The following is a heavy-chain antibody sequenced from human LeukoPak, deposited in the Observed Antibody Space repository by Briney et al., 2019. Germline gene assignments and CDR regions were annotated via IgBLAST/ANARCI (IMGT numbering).Heavy chain of an antibody. CDR2: ISYDGSNK. J-gene: IGHJ5*02. D-gene: IGHD1-26*01. CDR1: GFTFSSYA. V-gene: IGHV3-30*04. Sequence: GGSLRLSCAASGFTFSSYAMHWVRQAPGKGLEWVAVISYDGSNKYYADSVKGRFTISRDNSKNTLYLQMNSLRADDTAVYYCARDLGAPKGRGPAASYWFDPWGQGTLVTVSS. CDR3: ARDLGAPKGRGPAASYWFDP.